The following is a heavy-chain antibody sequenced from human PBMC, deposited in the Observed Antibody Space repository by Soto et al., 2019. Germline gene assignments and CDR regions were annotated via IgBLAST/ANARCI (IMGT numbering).Heavy chain of an antibody. V-gene: IGHV1-2*04. CDR1: GYTFTRSG. Sequence: GASVKVSCKASGYTFTRSGISWVRQAPGQGLDWMGWINPNSGGTNYAQKFQGWVTMTRDTSISTAYMELSRLRSDDTAVYYCARGGIVVVPAAITSPSMDVWGQGTTVTVSS. D-gene: IGHD2-2*01. CDR2: INPNSGGT. J-gene: IGHJ6*02. CDR3: ARGGIVVVPAAITSPSMDV.